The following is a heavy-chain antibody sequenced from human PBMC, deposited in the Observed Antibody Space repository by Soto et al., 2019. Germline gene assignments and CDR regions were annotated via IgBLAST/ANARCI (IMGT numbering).Heavy chain of an antibody. V-gene: IGHV1-18*01. Sequence: QVQLVQSGDEVRQPVSSVKVSCQASGYIFVNYSIAWVRQAPGQGLEWMGWISPYSGNTHYASKVQGRITMTTDTYTSTAYMDEGSLPSDDTAVYYFSMVDNYVTPRPQDVWGQGTTVTVSS. D-gene: IGHD3-16*01. J-gene: IGHJ6*02. CDR2: ISPYSGNT. CDR3: SMVDNYVTPRPQDV. CDR1: GYIFVNYS.